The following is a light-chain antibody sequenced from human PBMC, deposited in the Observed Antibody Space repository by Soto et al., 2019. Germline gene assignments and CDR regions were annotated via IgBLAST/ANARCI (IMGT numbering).Light chain of an antibody. CDR2: GAS. CDR3: QQYNTSPYT. CDR1: QSVSSD. V-gene: IGKV3-15*01. J-gene: IGKJ2*01. Sequence: EIVMTQSPATLSVSPGERATLSCRASQSVSSDLAWYQQKPDQAPRLLIYGASTRDTGIPARFSGSGSGTEFTLTLSSLQSQDFSLYYCQQYNTSPYTFGQGTKLEIK.